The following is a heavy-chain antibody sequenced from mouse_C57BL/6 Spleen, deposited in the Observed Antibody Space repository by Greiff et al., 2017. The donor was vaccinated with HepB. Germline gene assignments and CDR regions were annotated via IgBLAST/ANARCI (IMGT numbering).Heavy chain of an antibody. J-gene: IGHJ4*01. Sequence: VQRVESGPGLVQPSQSLSITCTVSGFSLTSYGVHWVRQSPGKGLEWLGVIWSGGSTDYNAAFISRLSISKDNSKSQVFFKMNSLQADDTAIYYCARKDDGYYGGAMDYWGQGTSVTVSS. CDR3: ARKDDGYYGGAMDY. D-gene: IGHD2-3*01. V-gene: IGHV2-2*01. CDR1: GFSLTSYG. CDR2: IWSGGST.